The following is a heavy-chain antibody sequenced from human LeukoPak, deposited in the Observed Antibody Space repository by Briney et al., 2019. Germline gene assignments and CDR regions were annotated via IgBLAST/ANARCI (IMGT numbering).Heavy chain of an antibody. J-gene: IGHJ4*02. CDR2: IKQDGSGK. CDR3: TRGSGFETGDY. D-gene: IGHD5-12*01. Sequence: GGSLRLSCTASGFTFSSYCMSWVRQAPGKGLEWVANIKQDGSGKYYVDSVKGRFTISRDNAKNTFHLQMQSLKVEDTAIYYCTRGSGFETGDYWGQGTLVTVSS. V-gene: IGHV3-7*03. CDR1: GFTFSSYC.